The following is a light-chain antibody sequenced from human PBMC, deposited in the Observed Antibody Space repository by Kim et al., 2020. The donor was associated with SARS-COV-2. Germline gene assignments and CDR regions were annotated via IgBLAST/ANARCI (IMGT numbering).Light chain of an antibody. CDR2: DVS. J-gene: IGLJ3*02. CDR3: SSYTSSSTRV. V-gene: IGLV2-14*03. CDR1: SSDVGGYNY. Sequence: QSLTIACTETSSDVGGYNYVSWYQQHPGKAPKLIIYDVSNRPSGVSNRFSGSKSGNTASLTISGLQAEDEADYYCSSYTSSSTRVFGGGTQLTVL.